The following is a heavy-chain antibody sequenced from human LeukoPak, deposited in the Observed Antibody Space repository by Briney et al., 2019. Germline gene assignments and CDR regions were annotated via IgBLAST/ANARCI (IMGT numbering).Heavy chain of an antibody. Sequence: GGSLRLSCAASGFTFSSYGIHWVRQAPGKGLGWVGRIKSKTDGGTTDYAAPVKGRFTISRDDSKNTLYLQMNSLKTEDTAVYYCGGELPPFDYWGQGTLVTVSS. V-gene: IGHV3-15*01. J-gene: IGHJ4*02. CDR3: GGELPPFDY. CDR1: GFTFSSYG. D-gene: IGHD3-10*01. CDR2: IKSKTDGGTT.